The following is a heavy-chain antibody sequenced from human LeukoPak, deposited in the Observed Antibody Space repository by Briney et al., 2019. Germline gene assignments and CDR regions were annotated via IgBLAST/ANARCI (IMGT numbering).Heavy chain of an antibody. D-gene: IGHD3-16*01. Sequence: PGGSLRLSCAASGFTFSSYEMNWVRQAPGKGLEWVSYISPSGSTIYYADSVKGRFTISRDSAKNSLFLQMNSLRAEDTAVYYCVRESAVWGTQSMDVWGQGTTVIVSS. CDR3: VRESAVWGTQSMDV. J-gene: IGHJ6*02. CDR1: GFTFSSYE. CDR2: ISPSGSTI. V-gene: IGHV3-48*03.